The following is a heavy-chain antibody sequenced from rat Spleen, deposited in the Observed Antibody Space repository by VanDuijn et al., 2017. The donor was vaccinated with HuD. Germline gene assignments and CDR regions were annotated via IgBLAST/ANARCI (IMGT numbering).Heavy chain of an antibody. J-gene: IGHJ1*01. CDR1: GFTFGHYG. D-gene: IGHD2-5*01. Sequence: EVQLVESGGDLVQPGRSLKLTCAASGFTFGHYGMAWVRQAPTKGLEWVATLSYDGHTTYYRDSVKGRFTISRDIAKSTLYLQMDSLRSEDTATYYCVRRGYLRDWYFDFWGPGTMVTVSS. CDR3: VRRGYLRDWYFDF. CDR2: LSYDGHTT. V-gene: IGHV5-29*01.